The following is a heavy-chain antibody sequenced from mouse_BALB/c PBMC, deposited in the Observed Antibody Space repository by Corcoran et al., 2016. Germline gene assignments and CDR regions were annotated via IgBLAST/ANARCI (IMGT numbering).Heavy chain of an antibody. CDR1: GYSIPSGYY. CDR3: ARDYYGSSYFDY. Sequence: DVQLQESGPGLVKPSQSLSLTCSVTGYSIPSGYYWNWIRQFPGNKLEWMGYISYDGSNNYNPSLKNRISITRDTSKNQFFLKLNSVTTEDTATYYGARDYYGSSYFDYWGQGTTLTVSS. J-gene: IGHJ2*01. D-gene: IGHD1-1*01. CDR2: ISYDGSN. V-gene: IGHV3-6*02.